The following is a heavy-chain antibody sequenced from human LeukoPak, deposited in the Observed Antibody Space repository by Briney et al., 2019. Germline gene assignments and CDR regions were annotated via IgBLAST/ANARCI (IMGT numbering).Heavy chain of an antibody. V-gene: IGHV3-74*01. D-gene: IGHD3-9*01. CDR2: INSDGSST. CDR1: GFTFSSYW. Sequence: GGSLRLSCAASGFTFSSYWMHWVRQAPGKGLVWVSRINSDGSSTSYADSVKGRFTISRDDAKNTLYLQMNSLRAEDTAVYYCARVGFDHPYYDILTGYSNAISFDYWGQGTLVTVSS. J-gene: IGHJ4*02. CDR3: ARVGFDHPYYDILTGYSNAISFDY.